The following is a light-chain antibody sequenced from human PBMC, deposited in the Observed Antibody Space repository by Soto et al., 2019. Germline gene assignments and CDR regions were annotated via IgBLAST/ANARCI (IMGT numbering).Light chain of an antibody. CDR1: QDINSY. Sequence: DIRLTQSPSFLSGSVGDRVTITCRASQDINSYLAWYQQKPGKAPKLLIYAATTLVSAVPSRFSGGGSGTEFTLTSSILQPEDVATYYCQQRHMYPRTFGQGTKVEF. J-gene: IGKJ1*01. V-gene: IGKV1-9*01. CDR3: QQRHMYPRT. CDR2: AAT.